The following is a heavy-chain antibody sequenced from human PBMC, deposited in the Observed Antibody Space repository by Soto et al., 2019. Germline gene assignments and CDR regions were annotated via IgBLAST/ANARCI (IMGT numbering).Heavy chain of an antibody. CDR1: GGSISSSSYY. CDR2: IYYSGST. Sequence: QLQLQESGPGLVKPSETLSLTCTVSGGSISSSSYYWGWIRQPPGKGLEWIGSIYYSGSTYYNPSLKSRVTISVDTSKNQFSLKLSSVTAADTAVYYCARRWAVGGDYYGMDVWGQGTTVTVSS. V-gene: IGHV4-39*01. J-gene: IGHJ6*02. CDR3: ARRWAVGGDYYGMDV. D-gene: IGHD3-16*01.